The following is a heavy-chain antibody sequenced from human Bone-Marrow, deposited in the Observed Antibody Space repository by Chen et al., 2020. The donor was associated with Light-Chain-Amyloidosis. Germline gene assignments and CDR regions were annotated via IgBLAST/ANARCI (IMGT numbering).Heavy chain of an antibody. J-gene: IGHJ5*02. CDR2: IIPMFGRA. D-gene: IGHD3-3*01. CDR1: GGTFNSYG. V-gene: IGHV1-69*01. CDR3: ARDETPIFGVVTYNWFDP. Sequence: QVQLVPAGAEVKKPGSSVKVSCRASGGTFNSYGVSWIRQAPGQGLEWMGWIIPMFGRAHYAQKFQGRVTMTADESTNTAYMELSRLGSEDTAVYYCARDETPIFGVVTYNWFDPWGQGTLVTVSS.